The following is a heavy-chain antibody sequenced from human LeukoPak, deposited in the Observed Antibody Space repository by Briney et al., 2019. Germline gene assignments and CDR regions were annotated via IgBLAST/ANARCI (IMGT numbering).Heavy chain of an antibody. V-gene: IGHV1-18*01. Sequence: ASVKVSCKASGYTFTSYGISWVRQAPGQGLEWMGWISAYNGNTNYAQKLQGRVTMTTDTSTSTAYMELRSLRSDDTAVYYCARDYTIFGVVTTNSYYYYGMDVWGQGTTVTVSS. D-gene: IGHD3-3*01. CDR3: ARDYTIFGVVTTNSYYYYGMDV. CDR2: ISAYNGNT. J-gene: IGHJ6*02. CDR1: GYTFTSYG.